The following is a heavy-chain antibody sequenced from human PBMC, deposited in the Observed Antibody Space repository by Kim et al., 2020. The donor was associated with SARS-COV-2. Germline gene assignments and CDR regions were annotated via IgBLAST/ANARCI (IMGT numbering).Heavy chain of an antibody. CDR3: ARDKRDYDFWSGYPNWFDP. CDR1: GYTFTSYG. D-gene: IGHD3-3*01. CDR2: ISAYNGNT. Sequence: ASVKVSCKASGYTFTSYGISWVRQAPGQGLEWMGWISAYNGNTNYAQKLQGRVTMTTDTSTSTAYMELRSLRSDDTAVYYCARDKRDYDFWSGYPNWFDPWGQGTLVTVSS. J-gene: IGHJ5*02. V-gene: IGHV1-18*01.